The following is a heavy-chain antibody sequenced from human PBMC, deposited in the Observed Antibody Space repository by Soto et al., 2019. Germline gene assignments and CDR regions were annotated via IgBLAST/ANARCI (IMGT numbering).Heavy chain of an antibody. V-gene: IGHV4-39*02. D-gene: IGHD3-10*01. CDR1: GASISNTSYF. CDR3: VSRYYHASAGYRYYASFYLDN. J-gene: IGHJ4*02. CDR2: MFSTGSS. Sequence: SETLSLTCAVSGASISNTSYFWGWIRQPPGKGLEWVGKMFSTGSSTYNPSLKGRVTFSVDTSKNHFSLRLFSMTASDTAVYFCVSRYYHASAGYRYYASFYLDNWGPGTLVTVSS.